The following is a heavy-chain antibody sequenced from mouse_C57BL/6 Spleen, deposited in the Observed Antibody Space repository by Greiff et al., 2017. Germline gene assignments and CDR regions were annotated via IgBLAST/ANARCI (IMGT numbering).Heavy chain of an antibody. J-gene: IGHJ3*01. CDR2: IWWDDDK. D-gene: IGHD2-5*01. CDR1: GFSLSTFGMG. CDR3: ARPPYYSNSTPFAY. Sequence: QVTLKESGPGILQPSQTLSLTCSFSGFSLSTFGMGVGWIRQPSGKGLEWLAHIWWDDDKYYNPALKIRLTISKDTSKNQVFLKIANVDTADTATYYCARPPYYSNSTPFAYWGQGTLVTVSA. V-gene: IGHV8-8*01.